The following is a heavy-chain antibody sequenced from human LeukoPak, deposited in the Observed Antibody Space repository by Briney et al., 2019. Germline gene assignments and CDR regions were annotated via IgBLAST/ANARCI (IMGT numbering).Heavy chain of an antibody. D-gene: IGHD3-10*01. V-gene: IGHV4-34*01. CDR1: GGSFSGYY. CDR2: INHSGGT. J-gene: IGHJ5*02. Sequence: SETLSLTCAVYGGSFSGYYWSWIRQPPGKGLEWIGEINHSGGTNYNPSLKSRVTISLDTSKNQLSLKLSSVTAADTAVYYCARESNYHGSGTGWFDPWGQGTLVTVSS. CDR3: ARESNYHGSGTGWFDP.